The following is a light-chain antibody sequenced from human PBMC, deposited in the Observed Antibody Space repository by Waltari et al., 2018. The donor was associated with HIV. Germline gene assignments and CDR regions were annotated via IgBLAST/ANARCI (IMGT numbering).Light chain of an antibody. Sequence: QSVLTQPPSVSAAPGQTVNFSCSGSTSNIGNNYVSWYQQLPGTAPKLFIYENNVRPSWIPDRFSGSKSGTSATLGVTGLQTGDEADYYCATWDTNLIGVVFGGGTKLTVL. CDR3: ATWDTNLIGVV. CDR1: TSNIGNNY. V-gene: IGLV1-51*01. J-gene: IGLJ2*01. CDR2: ENN.